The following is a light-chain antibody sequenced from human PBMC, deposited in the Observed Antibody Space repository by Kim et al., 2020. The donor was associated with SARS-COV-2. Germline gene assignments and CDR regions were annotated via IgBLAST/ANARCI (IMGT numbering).Light chain of an antibody. CDR1: QNFGTW. CDR3: QHYDSYYTWT. CDR2: DAS. J-gene: IGKJ1*01. Sequence: DIQMTQSPSTLSASVGDRVTITCRASQNFGTWLAWYQQKPGKAPKFLIFDASSLESGVPSRFSVSGSGTEFTLTISRLQPDDFASYYCQHYDSYYTWTFGQVTRVEI. V-gene: IGKV1-5*01.